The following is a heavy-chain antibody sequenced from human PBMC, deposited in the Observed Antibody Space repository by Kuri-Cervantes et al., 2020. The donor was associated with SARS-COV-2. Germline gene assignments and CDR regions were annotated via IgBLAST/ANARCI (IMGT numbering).Heavy chain of an antibody. V-gene: IGHV4-34*01. J-gene: IGHJ6*02. CDR2: INHSGST. D-gene: IGHD2-2*01. Sequence: SQTLSLTCAVYGGSFSDYYWSWIRQPPGKGLEWIGEINHSGSTNYNPSLKSRVTVSVDTSKNQFSLKLSSVTAADTAVYYCVRQKFCSSSTCPMPNYYYYGMDVWGQGTTVTVSS. CDR3: VRQKFCSSSTCPMPNYYYYGMDV. CDR1: GGSFSDYY.